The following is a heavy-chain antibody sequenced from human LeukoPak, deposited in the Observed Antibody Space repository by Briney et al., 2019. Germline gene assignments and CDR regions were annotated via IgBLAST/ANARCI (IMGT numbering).Heavy chain of an antibody. V-gene: IGHV3-23*01. Sequence: PGGSLRLSCAASGFTFSSHWMHWVSQAPGKGLVWVSGISGSGARTYYADSVKGRFTISRDNSKNTLYLQMNSLRAEDTAVYYCARFKDGYNRFDSWGQGTLVTVSS. J-gene: IGHJ4*02. CDR1: GFTFSSHW. CDR3: ARFKDGYNRFDS. D-gene: IGHD5-24*01. CDR2: ISGSGART.